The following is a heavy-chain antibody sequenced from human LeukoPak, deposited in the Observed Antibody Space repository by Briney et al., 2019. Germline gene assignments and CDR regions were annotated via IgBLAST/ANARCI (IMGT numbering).Heavy chain of an antibody. V-gene: IGHV4-34*01. CDR1: GGSFSGYY. Sequence: SETLSLTCAVYGGSFSGYYWSWIRQPPGKGLEWIGEINHSGSTTYNPSLKSRVTISVDTSKNQFSLKLSSVTAADTAVYYCARGRGLELPNYYYYYMDVWGKGTTVTVSS. J-gene: IGHJ6*03. D-gene: IGHD1-7*01. CDR2: INHSGST. CDR3: ARGRGLELPNYYYYYMDV.